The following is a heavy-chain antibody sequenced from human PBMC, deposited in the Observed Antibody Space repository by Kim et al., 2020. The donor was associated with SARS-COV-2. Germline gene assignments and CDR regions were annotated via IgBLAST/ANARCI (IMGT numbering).Heavy chain of an antibody. CDR2: IYYSGST. J-gene: IGHJ5*01. V-gene: IGHV4-59*01. Sequence: SETLSLTCTVSGGSISSYYWSWIRQPPGKGLEWIGYIYYSGSTNYNPSLKSRVTISVDTSKNQFLLKLSSVTAADNAVYYCARDLGYSCSWYDLWGQGTLVTVSS. CDR1: GGSISSYY. CDR3: ARDLGYSCSWYDL. D-gene: IGHD6-13*01.